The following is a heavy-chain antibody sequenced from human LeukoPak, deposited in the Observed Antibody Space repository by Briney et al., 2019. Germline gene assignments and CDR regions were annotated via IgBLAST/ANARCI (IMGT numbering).Heavy chain of an antibody. Sequence: GGSLRLSCAASGFSFNNAWMSWVRQAPGKGLEWVGRIKRKTDGGTTDYAAPVKGRFTISRDDSKNTMYLQMNSLKTEDTAVYYCATRYSYGSYYFDYWGQGTLVTVSS. D-gene: IGHD5-18*01. CDR1: GFSFNNAW. V-gene: IGHV3-15*01. CDR2: IKRKTDGGTT. CDR3: ATRYSYGSYYFDY. J-gene: IGHJ4*02.